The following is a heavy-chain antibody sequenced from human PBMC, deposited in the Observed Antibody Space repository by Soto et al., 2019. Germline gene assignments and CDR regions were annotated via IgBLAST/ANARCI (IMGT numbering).Heavy chain of an antibody. D-gene: IGHD6-13*01. CDR2: IWYDGSNK. CDR3: ARVGSSWCFDY. V-gene: IGHV3-33*01. J-gene: IGHJ4*02. CDR1: GFTFSSYG. Sequence: GGSLRLSCAASGFTFSSYGMHWVRQAPGKGLEGVAVIWYDGSNKYYADSVKGRFTISRDNSKNTLYLQMNSVRAEDTAVYYCARVGSSWCFDYWGQGTLVTVSS.